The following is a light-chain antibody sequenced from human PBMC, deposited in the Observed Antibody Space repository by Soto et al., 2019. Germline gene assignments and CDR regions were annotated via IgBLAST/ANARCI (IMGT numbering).Light chain of an antibody. V-gene: IGLV6-57*04. CDR3: QSYDSSNWV. Sequence: NFTLTQPHSVSESPGKTVTISCTRSSGSIASNYVQWYHQRPGSAPTIVMYEDNQRPSGVPDRFSGSIDRSSNSASLTISGLKTEDEGDFYCQSYDSSNWVFGGGTKVTVL. J-gene: IGLJ3*02. CDR1: SGSIASNY. CDR2: EDN.